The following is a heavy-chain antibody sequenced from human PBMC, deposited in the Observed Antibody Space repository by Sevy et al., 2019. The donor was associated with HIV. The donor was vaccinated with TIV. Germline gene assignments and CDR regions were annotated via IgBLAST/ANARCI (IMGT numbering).Heavy chain of an antibody. J-gene: IGHJ4*02. Sequence: GGSLRLSCAASGFTFCKYSMSWIRQTPGKGLEWVSTFSFGCGKINYADSVKGRFTISRDDSRNTFYLQMNSLRAEDTAIYYCAREGCTKPRDYWGQGTVVTVSS. V-gene: IGHV3-23*01. CDR3: AREGCTKPRDY. CDR1: GFTFCKYS. CDR2: FSFGCGKI. D-gene: IGHD2-8*01.